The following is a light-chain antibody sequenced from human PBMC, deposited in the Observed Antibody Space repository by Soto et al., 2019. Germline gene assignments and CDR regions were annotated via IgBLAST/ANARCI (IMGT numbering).Light chain of an antibody. CDR1: QSFSSHF. V-gene: IGKV3-20*01. CDR2: GTS. CDR3: QQYNTWPLIT. Sequence: IVLTQSPGTLSLSPGDRATLSCRASQSFSSHFLAWYQQKPGQAPRLLIHGTSSRATGIPDRFSGSGSGTDFTLTISSLQSEDFAVYYCQQYNTWPLITFGPGTRLEIK. J-gene: IGKJ5*01.